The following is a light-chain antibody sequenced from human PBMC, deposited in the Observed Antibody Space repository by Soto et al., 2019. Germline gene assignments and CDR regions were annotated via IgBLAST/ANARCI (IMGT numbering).Light chain of an antibody. J-gene: IGKJ1*01. Sequence: ESVLTQSPGTLSLSPGERATLSCRASQSVSSAYLAWYQQKPGQAPRLLIYDVASRATGIPDRFSGSGSGTDFTLTVSRLEPEDFAVYYCQQYGSSPETFGQGTKVEIK. CDR2: DVA. CDR1: QSVSSAY. CDR3: QQYGSSPET. V-gene: IGKV3-20*01.